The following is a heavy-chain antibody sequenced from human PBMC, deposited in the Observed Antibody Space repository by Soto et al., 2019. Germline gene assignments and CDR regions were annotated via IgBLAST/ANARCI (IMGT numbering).Heavy chain of an antibody. CDR1: GGSISSYY. CDR3: ASLHLQDYGSGSYNWFEP. D-gene: IGHD3-10*01. Sequence: SATLSLTCTVSGGSISSYYWSWIRQPPGKGLEWIGYIYYSGSTNYNPSLKSRVTISVDTSKNQFSLKLSSVTAADTAVYYCASLHLQDYGSGSYNWFEPWGQGTLVTV. V-gene: IGHV4-59*01. CDR2: IYYSGST. J-gene: IGHJ5*02.